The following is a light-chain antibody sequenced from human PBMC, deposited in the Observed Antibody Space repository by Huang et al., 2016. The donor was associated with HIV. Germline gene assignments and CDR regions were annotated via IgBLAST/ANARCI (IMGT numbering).Light chain of an antibody. CDR3: QQLHTYPIT. CDR2: GAS. Sequence: HLTQSPPSLSASVGDSVSISCRASQDIGTSLAWYQQRTGRAPKLLISGASTLQTGVPSRFSGDSAGTFFTLFITDLQPEDFATYYCQQLHTYPITCGQGTRLDIK. CDR1: QDIGTS. J-gene: IGKJ5*01. V-gene: IGKV1-13*02.